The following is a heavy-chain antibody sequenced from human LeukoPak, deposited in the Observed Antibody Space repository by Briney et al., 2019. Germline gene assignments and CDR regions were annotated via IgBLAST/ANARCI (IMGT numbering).Heavy chain of an antibody. J-gene: IGHJ4*02. CDR2: ISSSGSTI. D-gene: IGHD2-21*01. Sequence: PGGSLRLSCAASGFTFSDYYMSWIRQAPGKGLEWVSYISSSGSTIYYADSVKGRFTISGDNAKNSLYLQMNSLRAEDTAVYYCARAACGGDCYSGFDYWGQGTLVTVSS. V-gene: IGHV3-11*04. CDR3: ARAACGGDCYSGFDY. CDR1: GFTFSDYY.